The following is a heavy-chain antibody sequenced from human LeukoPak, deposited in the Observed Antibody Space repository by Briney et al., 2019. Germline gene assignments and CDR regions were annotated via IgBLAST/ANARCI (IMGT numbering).Heavy chain of an antibody. Sequence: SETLSLTCTVSGGSISSGDYYWSWIRQPPGKGLEWIGYIYYSGSTYYNPSLKSRVTISVDTSKNQFSLKLSSVTAADTAVYYCARAPGGYDYVWGSYRFDYWGQGTLVTVSS. J-gene: IGHJ4*02. V-gene: IGHV4-30-4*08. CDR3: ARAPGGYDYVWGSYRFDY. D-gene: IGHD3-16*02. CDR2: IYYSGST. CDR1: GGSISSGDYY.